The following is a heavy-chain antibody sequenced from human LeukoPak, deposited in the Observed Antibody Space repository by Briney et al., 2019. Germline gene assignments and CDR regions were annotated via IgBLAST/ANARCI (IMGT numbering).Heavy chain of an antibody. Sequence: SETLSLTCTVSGGSISSSSYYWRWIRQPPGKGLEWIGSIYYSGSTYYNPSLKSRVTISVDTSKNQFSLKLSSVTAADTAVYYCARDLHYDSSGYYFDYWGQGTLVTVSS. CDR2: IYYSGST. CDR3: ARDLHYDSSGYYFDY. CDR1: GGSISSSSYY. D-gene: IGHD3-22*01. J-gene: IGHJ4*02. V-gene: IGHV4-39*07.